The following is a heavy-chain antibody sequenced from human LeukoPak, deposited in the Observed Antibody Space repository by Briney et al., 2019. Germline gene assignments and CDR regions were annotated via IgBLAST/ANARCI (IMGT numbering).Heavy chain of an antibody. CDR1: GFTFSDSF. D-gene: IGHD6-6*01. Sequence: PGGSLRLSCEASGFTFSDSFMTWVRQAPGRGPECISYIRRSGDTPRYADSVKGRFTLARDNANNSLSLQKDSLRAEDTAVYYCARSSRRRSNFFDYWGPGTVVTVSS. CDR3: ARSSRRRSNFFDY. J-gene: IGHJ4*02. V-gene: IGHV3-11*01. CDR2: IRRSGDTP.